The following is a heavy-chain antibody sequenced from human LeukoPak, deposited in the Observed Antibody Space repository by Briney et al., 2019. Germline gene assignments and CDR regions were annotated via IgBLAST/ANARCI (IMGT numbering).Heavy chain of an antibody. CDR2: INPNSGGT. CDR3: ARVPALLLWFEEFDY. Sequence: ASVKVSCKASGYTFTGYYMHWVRQAPGQGLEWMGWINPNSGGTNYAQKFRGRVTMTRDTSISTAYMELSRLRSDDTAVYYCARVPALLLWFEEFDYWGQGTLVTVSS. CDR1: GYTFTGYY. J-gene: IGHJ4*02. V-gene: IGHV1-2*02. D-gene: IGHD3-10*01.